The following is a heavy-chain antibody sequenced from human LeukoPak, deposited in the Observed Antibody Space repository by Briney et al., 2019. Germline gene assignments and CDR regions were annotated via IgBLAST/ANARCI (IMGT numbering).Heavy chain of an antibody. CDR1: GGSFSGYY. Sequence: PSETLSLTCAVYGGSFSGYYWSWIRQPPGKGLEWIGEINHSGSTNYNPSLKSRVTISVDTSKNQFSLKLSSVTAADAAVYYCASTGDYVPHAFDIWGQGTMVTVSS. CDR2: INHSGST. V-gene: IGHV4-34*01. J-gene: IGHJ3*02. CDR3: ASTGDYVPHAFDI. D-gene: IGHD4-17*01.